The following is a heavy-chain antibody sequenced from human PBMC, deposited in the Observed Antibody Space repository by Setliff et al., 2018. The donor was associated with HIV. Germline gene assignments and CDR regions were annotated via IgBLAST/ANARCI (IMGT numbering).Heavy chain of an antibody. CDR2: ISYDGSNK. CDR1: GFTFSSYA. J-gene: IGHJ4*02. CDR3: ARARTGVTMVRGAMSF. V-gene: IGHV3-30*04. D-gene: IGHD3-10*01. Sequence: PGGSLRLSCAASGFTFSSYAMHWVRQAPGKGLEWVAVISYDGSNKYYADSVKGRFTISRDNSKNTLYLQMNSLGPEDTAVYYCARARTGVTMVRGAMSFWGQGTLVTVSS.